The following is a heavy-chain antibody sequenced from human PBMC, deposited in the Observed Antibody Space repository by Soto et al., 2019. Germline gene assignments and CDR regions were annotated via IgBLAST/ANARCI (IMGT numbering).Heavy chain of an antibody. CDR1: GGSISPYY. J-gene: IGHJ6*03. V-gene: IGHV4-59*01. CDR2: VYYSGNT. D-gene: IGHD6-13*01. CDR3: ARKGAAASYAHYYMDV. Sequence: QVQLQESGPGLVKPSETLSLTCTVSGGSISPYYWSWIRQRPGKGLEWLGYVYYSGNTNYNPSLESRVTISVDTSRNRFSLNLTSATAADTAVYYCARKGAAASYAHYYMDVWGRGTAVTVSS.